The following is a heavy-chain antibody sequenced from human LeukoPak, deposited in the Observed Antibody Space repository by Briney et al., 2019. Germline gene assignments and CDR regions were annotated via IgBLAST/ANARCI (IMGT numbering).Heavy chain of an antibody. Sequence: SETLSLTCTVSGGSISSGGYYWSWIRQHPGKGLEWIGYIYYSGSTYYNPSLKSRVTISVDTSKNQFSLKLSSVTAADTAVYYCARDDPAQLVPFDYWGQGTLVNVSS. J-gene: IGHJ4*02. CDR3: ARDDPAQLVPFDY. CDR2: IYYSGST. V-gene: IGHV4-31*03. D-gene: IGHD6-13*01. CDR1: GGSISSGGYY.